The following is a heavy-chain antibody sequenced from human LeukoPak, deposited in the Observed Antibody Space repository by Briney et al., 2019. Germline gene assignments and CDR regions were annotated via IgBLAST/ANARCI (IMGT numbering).Heavy chain of an antibody. J-gene: IGHJ4*02. V-gene: IGHV1-2*02. D-gene: IGHD3-16*01. Sequence: ASVKVSFKSSGYTFTRYYMHWVRQAPGKRLEGMGWSNPNSGGTNYEQKFQGRVSMTRDTSIRTAYMELSRLRCDDAAVYYCARGDYGYVWGRNRYFDYWGQGTLVTVSS. CDR1: GYTFTRYY. CDR2: SNPNSGGT. CDR3: ARGDYGYVWGRNRYFDY.